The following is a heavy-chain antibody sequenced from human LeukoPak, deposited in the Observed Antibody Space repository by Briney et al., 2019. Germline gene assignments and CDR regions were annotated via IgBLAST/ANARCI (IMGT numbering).Heavy chain of an antibody. Sequence: GGSLRLSCAASGFTFGSYSMNWVRQAPGKGLEWVSSISSSSSYIYYADSVKGRFTISRDNAKNTLYLQMNSLRAEDTAVYYCAKGRSRRPDNWFDPRGQGTLVTVSS. CDR1: GFTFGSYS. CDR2: ISSSSSYI. J-gene: IGHJ5*02. V-gene: IGHV3-21*01. CDR3: AKGRSRRPDNWFDP.